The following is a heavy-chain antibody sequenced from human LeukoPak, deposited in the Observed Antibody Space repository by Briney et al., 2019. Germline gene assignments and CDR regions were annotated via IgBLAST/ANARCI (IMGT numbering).Heavy chain of an antibody. J-gene: IGHJ6*02. CDR3: ARDKGAYDYVWGSYRYYYYGMDV. V-gene: IGHV3-48*03. CDR1: GFTFSSYE. CDR2: ISSSGSTI. Sequence: GGSLRLSCAASGFTFSSYEMNWVRQAPGKGLEWVSYISSSGSTIYYADSVKGRFTISRDNAENSLYLQMNSLRAEDTAVYYCARDKGAYDYVWGSYRYYYYGMDVWGQGATVTVSS. D-gene: IGHD3-16*02.